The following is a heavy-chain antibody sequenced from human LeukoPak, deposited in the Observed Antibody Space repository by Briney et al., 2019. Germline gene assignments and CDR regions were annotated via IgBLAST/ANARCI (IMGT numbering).Heavy chain of an antibody. Sequence: SVKVSCKASAGTFSSYAISWVRQAPGQGLDWLGGIIPIFGTANYAQKFQGRVTITADESTSTAYMELSSLRSEDTAVYYCARDSHLPPYSYGYYFDYWGQGTLVTVSS. CDR2: IIPIFGTA. CDR1: AGTFSSYA. J-gene: IGHJ4*02. V-gene: IGHV1-69*01. D-gene: IGHD5-18*01. CDR3: ARDSHLPPYSYGYYFDY.